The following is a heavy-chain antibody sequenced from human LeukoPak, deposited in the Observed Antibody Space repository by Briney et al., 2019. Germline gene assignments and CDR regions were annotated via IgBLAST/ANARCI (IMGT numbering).Heavy chain of an antibody. D-gene: IGHD2-2*01. CDR2: ISSSSSYI. V-gene: IGHV3-21*01. CDR1: GFAVSSNY. J-gene: IGHJ4*02. Sequence: GGSLRLSCAASGFAVSSNYMSWVRQAPGKGLEWVSSISSSSSYIYYADSVKGRFTISRDNAKKSLYLQMNSLRTEDTAVYYCANTEYQRLGTDYWGQGTLVTVSS. CDR3: ANTEYQRLGTDY.